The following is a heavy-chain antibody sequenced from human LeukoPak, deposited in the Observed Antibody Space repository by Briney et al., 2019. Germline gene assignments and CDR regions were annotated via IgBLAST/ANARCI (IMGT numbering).Heavy chain of an antibody. Sequence: GASVKVSCKASGGTFSSYAISWVRQAPGQGLEWMGRIIPIFGIANYAQKFQGRVTITADESTSTAYMELSSLRSEDTAVYYCARGQPGSGYDYWGQGTLVTVSS. CDR3: ARGQPGSGYDY. J-gene: IGHJ4*02. CDR1: GGTFSSYA. D-gene: IGHD5-12*01. CDR2: IIPIFGIA. V-gene: IGHV1-69*13.